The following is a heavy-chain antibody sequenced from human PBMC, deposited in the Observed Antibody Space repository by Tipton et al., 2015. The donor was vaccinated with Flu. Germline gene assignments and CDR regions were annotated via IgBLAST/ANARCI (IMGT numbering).Heavy chain of an antibody. Sequence: LRLSCTVSGGSISSYYWSWIRQPPGKGLEWIGYIYYSGSTNYNPSLKSRVTISVDTSKNQFSLKLSPVTAADTAVYYCARVCDYGDKGGFDYWGQGTLVTVSS. J-gene: IGHJ4*02. CDR2: IYYSGST. V-gene: IGHV4-59*01. CDR3: ARVCDYGDKGGFDY. D-gene: IGHD4-17*01. CDR1: GGSISSYY.